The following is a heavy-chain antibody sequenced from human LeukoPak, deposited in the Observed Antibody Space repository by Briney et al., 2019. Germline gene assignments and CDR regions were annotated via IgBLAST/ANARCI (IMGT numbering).Heavy chain of an antibody. J-gene: IGHJ3*02. CDR1: GGSISGYY. CDR3: ARDAVLVGRNYGTYDI. V-gene: IGHV4-59*01. D-gene: IGHD1-26*01. Sequence: SETLSLTCTVSGGSISGYYWSWIRQPPGKQLEFIGYIYYTGNPNYNPCLKSRVTISVDTSKNQFSLKLSSVTAADTAVYYCARDAVLVGRNYGTYDIWGRGTMVTVSS. CDR2: IYYTGNP.